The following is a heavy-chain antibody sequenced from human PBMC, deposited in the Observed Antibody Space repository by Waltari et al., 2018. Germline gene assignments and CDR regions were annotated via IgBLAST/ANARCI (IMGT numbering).Heavy chain of an antibody. J-gene: IGHJ3*02. V-gene: IGHV3-7*01. CDR3: ARVLYGTDAFDI. CDR2: IKQDGSEK. Sequence: EVQLVESGGGWVQPGGSLRLACAASGFTFRRYWMSWFSQAPGKGLEWGANIKQDGSEKYYVGSVKGRFTISRDNAKNSLYLQMNSLRAEDTAVYYCARVLYGTDAFDIWGQGTMVTVSS. CDR1: GFTFRRYW. D-gene: IGHD3-10*01.